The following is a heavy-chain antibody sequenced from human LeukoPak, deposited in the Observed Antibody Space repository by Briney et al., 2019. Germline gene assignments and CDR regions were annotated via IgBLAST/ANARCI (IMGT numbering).Heavy chain of an antibody. CDR1: GGSFSGYC. V-gene: IGHV4-34*01. D-gene: IGHD1-26*01. Sequence: SETLSLTCAVYGGSFSGYCWSWIRQPPGKGLEWIGEINHSGSTNYNPSLKSRVTISVDTSKNQFSLKLSSVTAADTAVYYCARGIVGATKAFDYWGQGTLVTVSS. CDR3: ARGIVGATKAFDY. CDR2: INHSGST. J-gene: IGHJ4*02.